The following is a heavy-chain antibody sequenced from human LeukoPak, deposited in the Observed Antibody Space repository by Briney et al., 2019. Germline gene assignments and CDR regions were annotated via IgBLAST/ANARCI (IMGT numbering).Heavy chain of an antibody. CDR2: ISSSSTTI. J-gene: IGHJ4*02. CDR3: ARDLFTPGRPSCLDY. V-gene: IGHV3-48*01. Sequence: PGGSVRLSCAASGFTFSCYSISWVRRAPGEGLEWVSYISSSSTTIYYADSVKGRFTVSRDNARNSLFLQMNSLRAEDTAVYYCARDLFTPGRPSCLDYWGQGTLVTVSS. CDR1: GFTFSCYS. D-gene: IGHD2-21*01.